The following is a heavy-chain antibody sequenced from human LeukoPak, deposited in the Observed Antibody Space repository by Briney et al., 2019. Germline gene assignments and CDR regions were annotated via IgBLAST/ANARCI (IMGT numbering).Heavy chain of an antibody. CDR1: GFTFSSYS. CDR2: ITSSSGAI. D-gene: IGHD4-17*01. CDR3: TRVEYGDYPGDY. V-gene: IGHV3-48*01. J-gene: IGHJ4*02. Sequence: PGGYLRLSCAASGFTFSSYSMNWVRQAPGKGLEWISYITSSSGAIYYADSVKGRFTISRDNAKNSLYLQMNGLRAEDTAVYYCTRVEYGDYPGDYWGQGTLVTVSS.